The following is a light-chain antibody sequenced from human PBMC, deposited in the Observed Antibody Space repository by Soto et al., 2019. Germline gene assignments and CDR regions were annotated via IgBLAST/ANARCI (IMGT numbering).Light chain of an antibody. CDR2: GAS. CDR3: QQYNNWPIT. Sequence: EIVMTQCPATLSVSPGERATLSCMVSQSLSSNLAWYQQKPGQAPRLLIYGASIRATGIPGRFSGGGSGTEFTLTISSLQPEDFAVYYCQQYNNWPITFGQGTRLEIK. V-gene: IGKV3-15*01. CDR1: QSLSSN. J-gene: IGKJ5*01.